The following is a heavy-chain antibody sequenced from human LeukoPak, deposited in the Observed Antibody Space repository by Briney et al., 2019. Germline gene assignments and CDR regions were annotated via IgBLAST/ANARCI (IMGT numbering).Heavy chain of an antibody. V-gene: IGHV1-18*01. Sequence: ASVKVSCKASGYTFTSYGISWVRQAPGQGLEWTGWISAYNGNTNYAQKLQGRVTMTTDTSTSTAYMELRSLRSDDTAVYYCARLAVAVAGTFWFDPWGQGTLVTVSS. CDR3: ARLAVAVAGTFWFDP. CDR1: GYTFTSYG. J-gene: IGHJ5*02. D-gene: IGHD6-19*01. CDR2: ISAYNGNT.